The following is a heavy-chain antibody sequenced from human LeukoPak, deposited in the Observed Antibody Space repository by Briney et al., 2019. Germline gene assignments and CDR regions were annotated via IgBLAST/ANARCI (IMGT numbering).Heavy chain of an antibody. J-gene: IGHJ4*02. CDR3: ARDQLYSSGPDY. V-gene: IGHV3-23*01. CDR2: ISASGGST. D-gene: IGHD6-25*01. Sequence: GGSLRLSCAASGFTFSSYAMSWVRQAPGKGLDWVAAISASGGSTYYPDSVKGRFTISRDNSKNSLYLQMNSLRDEDTAVYYCARDQLYSSGPDYWGQGTLVTVSS. CDR1: GFTFSSYA.